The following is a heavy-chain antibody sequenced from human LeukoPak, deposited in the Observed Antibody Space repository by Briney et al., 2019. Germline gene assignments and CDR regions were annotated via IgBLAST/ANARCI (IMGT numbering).Heavy chain of an antibody. J-gene: IGHJ6*03. V-gene: IGHV1-69*13. CDR3: ARVVAGVHYYYYYMDV. D-gene: IGHD1-1*01. CDR1: GGTFSCYA. CDR2: TIPIFGTA. Sequence: ASVKVSCKASGGTFSCYAISWVRQAPRQGLEWMGGTIPIFGTANYAQKFQGRVTITADESTSTAYMELSSLRSEDTAVYYCARVVAGVHYYYYYMDVWGKGTTVTVSS.